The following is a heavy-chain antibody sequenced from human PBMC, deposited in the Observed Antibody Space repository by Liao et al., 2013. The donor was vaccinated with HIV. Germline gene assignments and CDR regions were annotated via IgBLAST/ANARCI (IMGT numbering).Heavy chain of an antibody. Sequence: QVQLQESGPGLVKPSETVSLTCTVSSGSISSHYWSWIRQPPGKGLEWIGYMYYSWSTNYNPSLKSRVTISIDTSKNQVSLKMTSVTAADTAVYYCARVSVTTLGTFDIWGQGTMVTVSS. CDR2: MYYSWST. CDR1: SGSISSHY. D-gene: IGHD4-17*01. CDR3: ARVSVTTLGTFDI. J-gene: IGHJ3*02. V-gene: IGHV4-59*11.